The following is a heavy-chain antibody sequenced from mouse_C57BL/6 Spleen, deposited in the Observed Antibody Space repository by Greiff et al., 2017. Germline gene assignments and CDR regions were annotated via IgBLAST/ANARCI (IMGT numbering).Heavy chain of an antibody. D-gene: IGHD3-1*01. CDR1: GYTFTDYY. CDR3: ARAGYQGLYFDY. CDR2: IIPNNGGT. V-gene: IGHV1-18*01. J-gene: IGHJ2*01. Sequence: EVQLQQSGPELVKPGASVKIPCKASGYTFTDYYMDWVKQSHGKSLEWIGDIIPNNGGTIYNQKFKGKATLTVDKSSSTAYLELRSLTSEDTAVYYCARAGYQGLYFDYWGQGTTLTVSS.